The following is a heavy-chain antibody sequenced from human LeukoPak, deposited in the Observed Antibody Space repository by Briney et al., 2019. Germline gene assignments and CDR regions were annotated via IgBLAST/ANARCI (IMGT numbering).Heavy chain of an antibody. CDR2: ISAYNGNT. D-gene: IGHD3-3*01. CDR1: GYTFTSYG. Sequence: ASVKVSCKASGYTFTSYGISWVRQAPGQGPEWMGWISAYNGNTNYAQKLQGRVTMTTDTSTSTAYMELRSLRSDDTAVYYCARQYDFWSAKDEDNWFDPWGQGTLVTVSS. CDR3: ARQYDFWSAKDEDNWFDP. V-gene: IGHV1-18*01. J-gene: IGHJ5*02.